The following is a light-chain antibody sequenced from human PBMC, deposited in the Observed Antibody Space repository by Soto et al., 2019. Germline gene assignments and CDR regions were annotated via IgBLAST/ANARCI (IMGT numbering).Light chain of an antibody. V-gene: IGLV6-57*03. CDR2: EHN. CDR1: SGSIADHY. CDR3: QSYDSYTVI. Sequence: LTQPASVSGSPGQSITISCTRSSGSIADHYVQWYQQRPGSAPTTVIYEHNQRPSGVPDRFSGSTDGSSNSASLTISGLQTEDEADYYCQSYDSYTVIFGGGTKLTVL. J-gene: IGLJ2*01.